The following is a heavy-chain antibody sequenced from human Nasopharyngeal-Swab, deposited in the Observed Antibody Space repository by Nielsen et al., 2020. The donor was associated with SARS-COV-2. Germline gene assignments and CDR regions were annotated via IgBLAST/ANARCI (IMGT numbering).Heavy chain of an antibody. V-gene: IGHV5-51*01. J-gene: IGHJ3*02. D-gene: IGHD2-15*01. CDR3: ARRGYCSGGSCPDAFDI. CDR1: GYTFSGYW. CDR2: IYPGDSDT. Sequence: GESLKISCKGSGYTFSGYWIGWVRQMPGKGLEWMGIIYPGDSDTRYSPSFQGQVTISADKSISTAYLQWSSLKASDTAMYYCARRGYCSGGSCPDAFDIWGQGTMVTVSS.